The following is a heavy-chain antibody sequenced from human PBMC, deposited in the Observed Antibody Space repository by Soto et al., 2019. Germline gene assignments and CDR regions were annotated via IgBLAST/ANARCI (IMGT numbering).Heavy chain of an antibody. CDR1: GGTFSSYA. D-gene: IGHD3-22*01. J-gene: IGHJ3*02. V-gene: IGHV1-69*13. CDR2: IIPIFGTA. Sequence: ASVKVSCKASGGTFSSYAISWVRQAPGQGLEWMGGIIPIFGTANYAQKFQGRVTITADESTSTAYMELSSLRSEDTAVYYCASPYYYDSSGYYYLAFDIWGQGTMVTV. CDR3: ASPYYYDSSGYYYLAFDI.